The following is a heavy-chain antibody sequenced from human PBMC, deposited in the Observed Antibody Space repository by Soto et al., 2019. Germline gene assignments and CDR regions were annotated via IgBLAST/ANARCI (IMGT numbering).Heavy chain of an antibody. D-gene: IGHD6-6*01. Sequence: GGSLGLSCSASGFTFSSYWMSWVRQAPGKGLEWVANIKQDGSEKYYVDSVKGRFTISRDNAKNSLYLQMNSLRAEDTAVCYCARDRRLMAARRLYYFDYWGQGTLVTVSS. CDR3: ARDRRLMAARRLYYFDY. V-gene: IGHV3-7*01. CDR1: GFTFSSYW. J-gene: IGHJ4*02. CDR2: IKQDGSEK.